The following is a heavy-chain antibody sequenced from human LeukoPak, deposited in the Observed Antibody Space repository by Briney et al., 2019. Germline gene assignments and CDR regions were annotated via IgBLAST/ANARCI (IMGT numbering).Heavy chain of an antibody. D-gene: IGHD4-11*01. CDR2: IIPIFGTA. J-gene: IGHJ5*02. V-gene: IGHV1-69*05. Sequence: ASVKVSCKASGGTFSSYAISWVRQAPGQGLEWMGGIIPIFGTANYAQKFQGRVTITTDESTSTAYMEPSSLRSEDTAVYYCATTPPRQFTVTTSHWFDPWGQGTLVTVSS. CDR1: GGTFSSYA. CDR3: ATTPPRQFTVTTSHWFDP.